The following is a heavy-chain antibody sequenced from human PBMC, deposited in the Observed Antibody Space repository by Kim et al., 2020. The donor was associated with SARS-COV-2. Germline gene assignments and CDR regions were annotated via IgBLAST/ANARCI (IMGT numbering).Heavy chain of an antibody. CDR3: ARGAISSTGWLDY. V-gene: IGHV1-18*01. CDR2: ISTYNGNT. Sequence: ASVKVSCKTSGYTFSDFGITWVRQVPGQGLEWMGWISTYNGNTNYVQKLQGRVTMAADTSTSTSYMELRSLTSDDTAVYFCARGAISSTGWLDYWGQGTLVTVSS. CDR1: GYTFSDFG. D-gene: IGHD2-2*02. J-gene: IGHJ4*02.